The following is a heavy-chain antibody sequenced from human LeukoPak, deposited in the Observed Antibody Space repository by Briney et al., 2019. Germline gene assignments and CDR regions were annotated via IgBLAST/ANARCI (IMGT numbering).Heavy chain of an antibody. D-gene: IGHD2-2*01. V-gene: IGHV3-23*01. CDR3: AKDRDIVVVPAANGGRFDY. CDR1: GFTFSSYA. CDR2: ISGSGGST. Sequence: GGSLRLSCAASGFTFSSYAMSWVRQAPGKGLEWVSAISGSGGSTYYADSVKGRFTISRDNSKNTLYLQMNSLRAEDTAVYYCAKDRDIVVVPAANGGRFDYWGQGTQVTVSS. J-gene: IGHJ4*02.